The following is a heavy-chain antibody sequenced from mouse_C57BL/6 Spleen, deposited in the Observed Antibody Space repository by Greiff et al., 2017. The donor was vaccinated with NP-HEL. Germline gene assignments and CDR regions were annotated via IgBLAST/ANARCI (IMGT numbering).Heavy chain of an antibody. CDR3: ATPSGPPWYFHV. J-gene: IGHJ1*03. D-gene: IGHD4-1*01. Sequence: QVQLQQSGPGLVQPSQSLSITCTVSGFSLTSYGVHWVRQSPGKGLEWLGVIWSGGSTDYIAAFISRLSISQDNSKSQVFVKMNSLQADDTAISYCATPSGPPWYFHVWGTGTPVTVSS. CDR1: GFSLTSYG. CDR2: IWSGGST. V-gene: IGHV2-2*01.